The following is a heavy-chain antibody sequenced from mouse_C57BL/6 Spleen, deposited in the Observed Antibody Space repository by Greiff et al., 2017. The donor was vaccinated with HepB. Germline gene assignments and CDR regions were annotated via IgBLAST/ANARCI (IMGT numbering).Heavy chain of an antibody. CDR3: ARDYDYDGGYYAMDY. V-gene: IGHV5-4*01. J-gene: IGHJ4*01. CDR1: GFTFSSYA. Sequence: EVQLVESGGGLVKPGGSLKLSCAASGFTFSSYAMSWVRQTPEKRLEWVATISDGGSYTYYPDNVKGRFTISRDNAKNNLYLQMSHLKSEDTAMYYCARDYDYDGGYYAMDYWGQGTSVTVSS. CDR2: ISDGGSYT. D-gene: IGHD2-4*01.